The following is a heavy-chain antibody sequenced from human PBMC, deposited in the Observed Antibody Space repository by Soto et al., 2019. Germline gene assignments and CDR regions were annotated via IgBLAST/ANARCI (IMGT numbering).Heavy chain of an antibody. CDR2: IYYSGST. V-gene: IGHV4-59*08. D-gene: IGHD4-17*01. CDR3: ARLWNDYGVGYWFDP. Sequence: SETLSLTCTVSGGSISSYYWSWIRQPPGKGLEWIGYIYYSGSTNYNPSLKSRVTISVDTSKNQFSLKLSSVTAADTAVYYCARLWNDYGVGYWFDPWGQGTLVTVSS. CDR1: GGSISSYY. J-gene: IGHJ5*02.